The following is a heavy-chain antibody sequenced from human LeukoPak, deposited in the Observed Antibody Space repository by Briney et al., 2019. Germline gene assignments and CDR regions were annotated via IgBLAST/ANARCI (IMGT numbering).Heavy chain of an antibody. CDR1: GFTFSRCA. CDR3: VKRSTSGWFYFDY. J-gene: IGHJ4*02. V-gene: IGHV3-23*01. D-gene: IGHD6-19*01. CDR2: IGPSNGTT. Sequence: GGSLRLSCAASGFTFSRCAMTWVRQAPGKGLEWVSSIGPSNGTTYYAESVKGRFTISRDNSENTLYLQLNSLRADDTAIYYCVKRSTSGWFYFDYWGQGTLVTVSS.